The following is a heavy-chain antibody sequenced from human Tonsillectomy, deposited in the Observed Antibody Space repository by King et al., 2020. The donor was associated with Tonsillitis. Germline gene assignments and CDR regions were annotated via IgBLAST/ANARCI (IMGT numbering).Heavy chain of an antibody. D-gene: IGHD3-22*01. J-gene: IGHJ5*02. CDR1: GFSLSNARMG. Sequence: QVTLKESGPVLVKPTETLTLTCTVSGFSLSNARMGVSWIRQPPGKALEWLAHIFSNDEKSYSTSLKSRLTISKDTSNSQVVLTMTNMDPVDTATYYCAQSYYYDLGWFDPWGQGTLVTVSS. CDR2: IFSNDEK. V-gene: IGHV2-26*01. CDR3: AQSYYYDLGWFDP.